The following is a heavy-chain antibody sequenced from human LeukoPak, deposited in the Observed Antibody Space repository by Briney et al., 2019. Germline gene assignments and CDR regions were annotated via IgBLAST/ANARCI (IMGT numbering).Heavy chain of an antibody. Sequence: PSETLSLTCTVSGGSISSGGYYWSWIRQHPGKGLEWIGFIYYSGNTNYNPSLKSRVTISLDTSKKQFSLNLSSVTAADTAVYYCAGKSLRSWHFDLWGRGTLVTVSS. V-gene: IGHV4-61*08. CDR2: IYYSGNT. CDR3: AGKSLRSWHFDL. CDR1: GGSISSGGYY. J-gene: IGHJ2*01. D-gene: IGHD2-21*01.